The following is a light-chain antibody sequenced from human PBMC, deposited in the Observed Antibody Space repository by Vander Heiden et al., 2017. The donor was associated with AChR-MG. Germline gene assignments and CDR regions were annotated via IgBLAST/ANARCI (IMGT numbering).Light chain of an antibody. Sequence: SYELTQSVSVSVALGQTARITCGENNIGSKNVHWYQQRPGQAPVQVIYRDSNRPVGIPERFSGSNSGNTATLIISRAQVDDEGDYYCQVWDKNTVVFGAGTRLTVL. J-gene: IGLJ2*01. V-gene: IGLV3-9*01. CDR1: NIGSKN. CDR2: RDS. CDR3: QVWDKNTVV.